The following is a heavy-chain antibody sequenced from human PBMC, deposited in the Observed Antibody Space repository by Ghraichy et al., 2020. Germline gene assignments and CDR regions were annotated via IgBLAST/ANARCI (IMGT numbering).Heavy chain of an antibody. CDR2: ISSSGSYM. CDR1: GFTFSNYN. V-gene: IGHV3-21*01. J-gene: IGHJ2*01. D-gene: IGHD6-13*01. CDR3: ARAAGYWYFDL. Sequence: GGSQRLSCAASGFTFSNYNMNWVRQAPGKGLEWVSSISSSGSYMYFADSVKGRFTISRDNAKNSLYLQMNSLRAEDTAVYYCARAAGYWYFDLWGRGTLVTVSS.